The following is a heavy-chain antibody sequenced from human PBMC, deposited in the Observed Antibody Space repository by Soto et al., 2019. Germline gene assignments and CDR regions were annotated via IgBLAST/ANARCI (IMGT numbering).Heavy chain of an antibody. V-gene: IGHV3-11*03. CDR1: GFDFSDFH. D-gene: IGHD1-1*01. J-gene: IGHJ4*02. Sequence: PGGSLRLSCVASGFDFSDFHISWVRQAPGKGLEWISYISSSLGHTDYAESVKGRFTISRDNAKSSVFLEMSDLRSDDTAVYYCAANWSFGLNFWGQGTLVTVSS. CDR2: ISSSLGHT. CDR3: AANWSFGLNF.